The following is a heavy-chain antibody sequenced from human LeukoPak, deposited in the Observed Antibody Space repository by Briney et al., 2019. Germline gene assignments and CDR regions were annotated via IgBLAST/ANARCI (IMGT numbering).Heavy chain of an antibody. J-gene: IGHJ4*02. Sequence: ASVKVSCKASGYTFTGFYMHWVRQAPGQGLEWMGWINPHSADAGYAQKFLGRVTMTRDMSISTIYMELTRLRSDGTALYYCARWDGYSSSPDYWGQGTLVTVSS. CDR1: GYTFTGFY. V-gene: IGHV1-2*02. CDR3: ARWDGYSSSPDY. D-gene: IGHD6-13*01. CDR2: INPHSADA.